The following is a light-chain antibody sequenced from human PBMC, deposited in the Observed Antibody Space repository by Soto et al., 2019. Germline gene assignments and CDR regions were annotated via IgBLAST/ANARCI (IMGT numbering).Light chain of an antibody. J-gene: IGKJ1*01. V-gene: IGKV1-39*01. Sequence: DIQMTQSPSTLSASVGDRVTLTCRASQSISSWLAWYQQKPGKAPKLLIYAASSLQSGVPSRFSGSGSETDFTLTISSLQPEDFATYSCQQSYSTTWTFGQGTKVDIK. CDR1: QSISSW. CDR3: QQSYSTTWT. CDR2: AAS.